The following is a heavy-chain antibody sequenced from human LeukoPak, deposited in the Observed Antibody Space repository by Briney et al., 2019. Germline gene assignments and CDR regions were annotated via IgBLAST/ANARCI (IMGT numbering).Heavy chain of an antibody. Sequence: GGSLRLSCAASGFTVSSNCMSWVRQAPGKGLEWVSAISGSSGSTYYADSVKGRFTISRDNSKNTLYLQMNSLRAEDTAVYYCAKDIVVVIAALDYFDYWGQGTVVTVSS. CDR1: GFTVSSNC. D-gene: IGHD2-15*01. V-gene: IGHV3-23*01. CDR2: ISGSSGST. CDR3: AKDIVVVIAALDYFDY. J-gene: IGHJ4*02.